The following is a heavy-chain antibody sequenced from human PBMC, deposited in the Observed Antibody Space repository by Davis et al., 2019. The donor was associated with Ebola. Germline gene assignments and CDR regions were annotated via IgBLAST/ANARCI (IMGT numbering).Heavy chain of an antibody. V-gene: IGHV1-2*02. CDR2: MHPNSGAT. Sequence: ASVKVSCKASGSTFSGYYLHWVRQAPGQGLEWMGWMHPNSGATNYAQNFQGRVTMTRDTSISTAYMELSRLRSDDTAIYYCARGYCTGGICSEHWFDPWGQGALVTVSS. D-gene: IGHD2-15*01. J-gene: IGHJ5*02. CDR1: GSTFSGYY. CDR3: ARGYCTGGICSEHWFDP.